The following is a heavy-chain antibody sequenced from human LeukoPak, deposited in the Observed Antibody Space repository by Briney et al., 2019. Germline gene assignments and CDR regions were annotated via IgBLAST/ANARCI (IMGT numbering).Heavy chain of an antibody. D-gene: IGHD1-14*01. Sequence: GGSLRLSCAASGFTFSDYTMNWVRQAPGKGLEWISYISIGSDTIYYAGSVEGRFTISRDNARNSLYLQMNSLRAEDTAVYYCARDQITGTTGFFDPWGQGTLVTVSS. CDR3: ARDQITGTTGFFDP. J-gene: IGHJ5*02. CDR2: ISIGSDTI. CDR1: GFTFSDYT. V-gene: IGHV3-48*01.